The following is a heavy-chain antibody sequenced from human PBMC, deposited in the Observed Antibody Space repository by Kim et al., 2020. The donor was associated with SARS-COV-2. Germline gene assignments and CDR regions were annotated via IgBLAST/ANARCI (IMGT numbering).Heavy chain of an antibody. D-gene: IGHD1-26*01. J-gene: IGHJ4*02. CDR1: GVTFNSYG. CDR2: ISYDGSNK. CDR3: AKSFSGSYFGYDY. Sequence: GGSLRLSCAASGVTFNSYGMHWVRQAPGKGLEWGAVISYDGSNKYYADSVKGRFTISRDNSKNTLYLQMNSLRIEDTAVYYCAKSFSGSYFGYDYWGQGTMVTVSS. V-gene: IGHV3-30*18.